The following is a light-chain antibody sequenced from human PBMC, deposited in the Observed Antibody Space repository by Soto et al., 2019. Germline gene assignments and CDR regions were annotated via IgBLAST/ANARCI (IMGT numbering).Light chain of an antibody. CDR1: RSIGSN. J-gene: IGKJ1*01. V-gene: IGKV3-15*01. CDR2: GAS. Sequence: EVVMTQSPATLSVSLGERATLSCRASRSIGSNLAWYQQKPGQAPRLLIYGASTRATGIPVRFSGSVSGTEFTLTISSLQSEDFEVYYCHQYNNWWTFGQGTKVEVK. CDR3: HQYNNWWT.